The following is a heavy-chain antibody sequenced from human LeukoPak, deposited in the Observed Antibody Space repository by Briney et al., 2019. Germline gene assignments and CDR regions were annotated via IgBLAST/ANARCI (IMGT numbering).Heavy chain of an antibody. D-gene: IGHD1-26*01. Sequence: GASVKVSCKASGYTFTSYGISWVRQAPGRGLEWMGWISAYNGNTNYAQKLQGRVTMTTDTSTSTAYMELRSLRSDDTAVYYCARDRRAVVGATYYYYYGMDVWGQGTTVTVSS. CDR3: ARDRRAVVGATYYYYYGMDV. CDR2: ISAYNGNT. V-gene: IGHV1-18*01. CDR1: GYTFTSYG. J-gene: IGHJ6*02.